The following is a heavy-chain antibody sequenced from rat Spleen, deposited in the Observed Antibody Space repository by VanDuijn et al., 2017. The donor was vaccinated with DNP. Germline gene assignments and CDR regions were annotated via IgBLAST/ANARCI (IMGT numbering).Heavy chain of an antibody. Sequence: EVQLVESGGGLVQPGRSLKLSCAASGFTFGDYAMAWVRQSPQKGLEWVATITSDGSSTYYRVSVKGRFTISRENAKRTLYLQMDGLRSEDTATYYCATPAHYGYKGDYWGQGVLVTVSS. CDR1: GFTFGDYA. CDR3: ATPAHYGYKGDY. V-gene: IGHV5-7*01. CDR2: ITSDGSST. D-gene: IGHD1-6*01. J-gene: IGHJ2*01.